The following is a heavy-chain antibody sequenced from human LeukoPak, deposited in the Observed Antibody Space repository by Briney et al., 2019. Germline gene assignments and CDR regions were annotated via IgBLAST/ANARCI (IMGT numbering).Heavy chain of an antibody. D-gene: IGHD2-2*02. J-gene: IGHJ3*02. Sequence: PSETLSLTCTVSGGSISGGDYYWSWVHQPPGKGLEWIGYIYYSGSTYYNPSLKSRVTISVDTSKNQFSLKLSSVTAADTAVYYCARDRRYCSSSSCYTAPDAFDIWGQGTMVTVSS. CDR1: GGSISGGDYY. CDR3: ARDRRYCSSSSCYTAPDAFDI. V-gene: IGHV4-30-4*08. CDR2: IYYSGST.